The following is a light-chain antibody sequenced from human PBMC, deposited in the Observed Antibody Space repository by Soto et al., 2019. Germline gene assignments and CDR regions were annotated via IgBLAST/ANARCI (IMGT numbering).Light chain of an antibody. J-gene: IGKJ1*01. CDR2: MGS. CDR1: QSLLHSDGYTY. CDR3: MQALQTPRT. V-gene: IGKV2-28*01. Sequence: DIVMTQSPLSLPVTPGEPASISCRSSQSLLHSDGYTYLDWYLQRPGQSPQLLIFMGSHRATGVPDRFSGSGSGTDFTLKIDTVEAEDVGVYYCMQALQTPRTFGQGTKVEI.